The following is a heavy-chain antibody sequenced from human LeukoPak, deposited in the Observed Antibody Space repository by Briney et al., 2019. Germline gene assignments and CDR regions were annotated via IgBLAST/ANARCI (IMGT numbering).Heavy chain of an antibody. D-gene: IGHD3-22*01. J-gene: IGHJ1*01. CDR2: IKTDGSER. Sequence: GGSLRLSCEGSGFTFSNYWMSWVRQAPGKGLEWVANIKTDGSERYYVDSVKGRFTISRDNAKNSLYLQMNSLRAEDTAVYYCATYSSLNAREFQYWGQGTLVTVSS. CDR1: GFTFSNYW. CDR3: ATYSSLNAREFQY. V-gene: IGHV3-7*01.